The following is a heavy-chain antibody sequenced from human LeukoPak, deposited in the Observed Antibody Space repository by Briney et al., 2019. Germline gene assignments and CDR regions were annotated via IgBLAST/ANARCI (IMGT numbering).Heavy chain of an antibody. D-gene: IGHD2-15*01. Sequence: GGSLRLSCAASGFTFSTYGMHWVRQPPGEGLEWVTFIGIDETIKYYRDSVKGRFTISRDNSKNTLYLQMNGLRAEDTAVYYCARDPTGGWFYFDYWGQGALVTVSS. CDR1: GFTFSTYG. CDR3: ARDPTGGWFYFDY. CDR2: IGIDETIK. V-gene: IGHV3-30*02. J-gene: IGHJ4*02.